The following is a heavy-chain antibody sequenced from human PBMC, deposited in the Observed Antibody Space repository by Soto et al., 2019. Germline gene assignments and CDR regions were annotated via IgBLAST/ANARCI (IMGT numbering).Heavy chain of an antibody. J-gene: IGHJ5*02. Sequence: ASVKVSCKASGYTFTSYGISWVRQAPGQGLEWMGWISAYNGNTNYAQKLQGRVTMTTDTSTSTAYMELRSLRSDDTAVYYCARDSTLESVVAPLFDPWGQGTLVTVSS. V-gene: IGHV1-18*01. D-gene: IGHD2-15*01. CDR2: ISAYNGNT. CDR1: GYTFTSYG. CDR3: ARDSTLESVVAPLFDP.